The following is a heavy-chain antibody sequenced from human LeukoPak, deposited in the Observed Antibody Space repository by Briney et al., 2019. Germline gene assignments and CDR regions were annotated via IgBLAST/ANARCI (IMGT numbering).Heavy chain of an antibody. J-gene: IGHJ4*02. V-gene: IGHV3-49*04. Sequence: GGSLRLSCAASGFTFSSYSMSWVRQAPGKGLEWVGFIRSKAYGGTTEYAASVKGRFTISRDDSKSIAYLQMNSLKTEDTAVYYCTREGDGYDEPDDYWGQGTLVTVSS. CDR1: GFTFSSYS. CDR3: TREGDGYDEPDDY. CDR2: IRSKAYGGTT. D-gene: IGHD5-12*01.